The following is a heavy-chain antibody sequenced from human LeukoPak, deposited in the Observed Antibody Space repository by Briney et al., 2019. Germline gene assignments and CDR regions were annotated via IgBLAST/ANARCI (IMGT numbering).Heavy chain of an antibody. J-gene: IGHJ1*01. V-gene: IGHV4-59*01. CDR2: IYYSGST. CDR3: ARDDCSSTSCYGYFQH. D-gene: IGHD2-2*01. CDR1: GGSISSYY. Sequence: SETLSLTCTVSGGSISSYYWSWIRQPPGKGLEWIGYIYYSGSTNYNPSLKSRVTISVDTSKNQFSLKLSSVTAADTAVYYCARDDCSSTSCYGYFQHWGQGTLVTVSS.